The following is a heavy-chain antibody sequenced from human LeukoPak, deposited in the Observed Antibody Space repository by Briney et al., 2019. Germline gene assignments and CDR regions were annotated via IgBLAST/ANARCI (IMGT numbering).Heavy chain of an antibody. CDR3: ARGGWGRFLEPYYFDY. V-gene: IGHV1-18*01. D-gene: IGHD3-3*01. CDR2: ISAYNGDT. Sequence: ASVKVSCKTSGYTFNNYGISWVRQAPGQGLEWMGWISAYNGDTNYTQQLQGRVTMTTDTSASTAYMELRSLRSDDTAVYYCARGGWGRFLEPYYFDYWGQGTLVTVSS. CDR1: GYTFNNYG. J-gene: IGHJ4*02.